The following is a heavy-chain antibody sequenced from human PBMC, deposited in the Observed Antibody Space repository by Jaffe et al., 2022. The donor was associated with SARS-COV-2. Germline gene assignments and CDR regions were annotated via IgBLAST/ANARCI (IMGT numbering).Heavy chain of an antibody. CDR1: GFTFSSYS. J-gene: IGHJ6*02. CDR3: ARLLRVTTPYYYYGMDV. D-gene: IGHD4-17*01. Sequence: EVQLVESGGGLVQPGGSLRLSCAASGFTFSSYSMNWVRQAPGKGLEWVSYISSSSSTIYYADSVKGRFTISRDNAKNSLYLQMNSLRDEDTAVYYCARLLRVTTPYYYYGMDVWGQGTTVTVSS. CDR2: ISSSSSTI. V-gene: IGHV3-48*02.